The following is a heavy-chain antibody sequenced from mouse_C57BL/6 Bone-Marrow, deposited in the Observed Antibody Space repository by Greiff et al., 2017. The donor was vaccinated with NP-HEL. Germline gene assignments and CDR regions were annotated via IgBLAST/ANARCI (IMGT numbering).Heavy chain of an antibody. CDR2: IYPGDGDT. D-gene: IGHD1-1*01. CDR3: ATTVVDDYFDY. Sequence: VQLPQSGAELVKPGASVKISCKASGYAFSSYWLNWVKQRPGKGLEWIGQIYPGDGDTNYNGKFKGKATLTADKSSSTAYMQLSSLTSEDSAVYFCATTVVDDYFDYWGQGTTLTVSS. V-gene: IGHV1-80*01. CDR1: GYAFSSYW. J-gene: IGHJ2*01.